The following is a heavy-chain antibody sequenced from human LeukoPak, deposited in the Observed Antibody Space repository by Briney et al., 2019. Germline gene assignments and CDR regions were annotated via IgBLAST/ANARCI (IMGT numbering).Heavy chain of an antibody. J-gene: IGHJ6*02. CDR1: DFSFSNYG. CDR2: ILYDGNNK. CDR3: AKDRLFGSGLNGPHYYYGMDV. V-gene: IGHV3-30*18. D-gene: IGHD1-26*01. Sequence: SLRLSCAASDFSFSNYGMHWVRQAPGKGLEWVAVILYDGNNKHYAESVKGRFTISRDNSNNMLYLQMNSLRPEDTAVHYCAKDRLFGSGLNGPHYYYGMDVWGQGTAVTVSS.